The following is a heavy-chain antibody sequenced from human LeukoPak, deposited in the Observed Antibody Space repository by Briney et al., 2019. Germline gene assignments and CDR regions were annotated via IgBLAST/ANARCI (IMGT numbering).Heavy chain of an antibody. CDR3: ARVRRATDYYYYYMDV. Sequence: SETLSLTCTVSGASISSSDRYWGWIRQPPGKGLEWIGSIYYNGITYHNPSLKSRVTISVDTSKNQFSLKLYSVTAADTAVYYCARVRRATDYYYYYMDVWGKGTTVTVSS. V-gene: IGHV4-39*01. CDR1: GASISSSDRY. J-gene: IGHJ6*03. CDR2: IYYNGIT. D-gene: IGHD5-12*01.